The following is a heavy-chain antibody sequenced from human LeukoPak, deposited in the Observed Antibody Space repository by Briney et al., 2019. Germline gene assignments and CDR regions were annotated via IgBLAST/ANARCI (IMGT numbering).Heavy chain of an antibody. J-gene: IGHJ4*02. V-gene: IGHV3-23*01. CDR1: GFTFSTYD. D-gene: IGHD2-21*01. CDR3: AKPGEPSNYYFDY. Sequence: PGGSLRLSCTASGFTFSTYDMSTVRQAPGRGLEWVSTVRVNGRSTFYADSVKGRFTISRDNSKNTLYLQMSSLRAEDTALYYCAKPGEPSNYYFDYWGQGALVTVSS. CDR2: VRVNGRST.